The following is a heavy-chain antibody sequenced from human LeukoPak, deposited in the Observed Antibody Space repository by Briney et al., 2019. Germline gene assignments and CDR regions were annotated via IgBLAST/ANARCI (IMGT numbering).Heavy chain of an antibody. CDR2: INPNSGGT. D-gene: IGHD6-13*01. CDR1: GYTFTGYY. J-gene: IGHJ6*03. CDR3: ARDPGSSYSSSWYDFYYMDV. V-gene: IGHV1-2*02. Sequence: AASVKVSCKASGYTFTGYYMHWVRQAPGQGLEWMGWINPNSGGTNYAQKFQGRVTMTRDTSISTAYMELSRLRSDDTAVFYCARDPGSSYSSSWYDFYYMDVWGKGTTVTISS.